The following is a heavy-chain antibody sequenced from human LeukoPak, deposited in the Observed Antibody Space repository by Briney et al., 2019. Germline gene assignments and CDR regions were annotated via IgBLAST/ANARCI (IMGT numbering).Heavy chain of an antibody. Sequence: GRSLRLSCAASGFTFSSYGMHWVRQAPGKGLEWVAVISYDGSNKYYADSVKGRFTISRDNSKNTLYLQMNSLRAEDTAVYYCAKLACSGTSCYPFDYWGQGTLVTVSP. D-gene: IGHD2-2*01. V-gene: IGHV3-30*18. CDR3: AKLACSGTSCYPFDY. J-gene: IGHJ4*02. CDR1: GFTFSSYG. CDR2: ISYDGSNK.